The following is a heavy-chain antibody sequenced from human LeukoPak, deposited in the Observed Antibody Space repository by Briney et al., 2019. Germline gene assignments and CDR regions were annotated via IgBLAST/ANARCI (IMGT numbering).Heavy chain of an antibody. J-gene: IGHJ4*02. CDR2: ISLTRTT. D-gene: IGHD5-24*01. CDR3: ARDGYNRKLDY. CDR1: GFIFSSYG. V-gene: IGHV3-48*01. Sequence: GGSLRLSCAASGFIFSSYGMHWVRQAPGKGLEWISYISLTRTTYYADSVKGRFTISRDNAKNSLYLQMNSLRAEDTALYYCARDGYNRKLDYWGQGTLVTVSS.